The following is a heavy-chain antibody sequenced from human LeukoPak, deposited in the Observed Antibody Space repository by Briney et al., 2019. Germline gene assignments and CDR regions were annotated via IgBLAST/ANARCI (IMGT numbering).Heavy chain of an antibody. CDR3: ADIHDYGGYGGGPR. CDR2: INPNSGGT. V-gene: IGHV1-2*02. Sequence: GSVKVSCKASGYTFTGYYMHWVRQAPGQGLEWMGWINPNSGGTNYAQKFQGRVTMTRDTSISTAYMELSRLRSDDTAVYYCADIHDYGGYGGGPRWGQGTLVTVSS. D-gene: IGHD4-17*01. CDR1: GYTFTGYY. J-gene: IGHJ4*02.